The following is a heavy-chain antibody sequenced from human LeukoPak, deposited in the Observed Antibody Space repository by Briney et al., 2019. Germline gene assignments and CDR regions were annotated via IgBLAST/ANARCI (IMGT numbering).Heavy chain of an antibody. CDR2: INAGNGNT. CDR1: GYTFTSYA. D-gene: IGHD6-19*01. Sequence: ASVKVSCKASGYTFTSYAMHWVRQAPGQRLEWMGWINAGNGNTKYSQKFQGRVTITRDTSASTAYMELSSLRSEDTAVYYCAGPKSSGWYYFDYWGQGTLVTVSS. J-gene: IGHJ4*02. CDR3: AGPKSSGWYYFDY. V-gene: IGHV1-3*01.